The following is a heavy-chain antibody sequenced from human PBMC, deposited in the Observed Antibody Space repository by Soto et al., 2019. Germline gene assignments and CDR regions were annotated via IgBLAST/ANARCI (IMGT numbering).Heavy chain of an antibody. J-gene: IGHJ5*02. V-gene: IGHV3-66*01. D-gene: IGHD7-27*01. Sequence: EVQLVESGGGLVQPGESLRLSCAASGFTVSNNYMSWVRQAPGKGLEWVSFIYSGGNTYYADSVKGRFTISRDKSTDTLYLQMNNLRVEDTDVYYCTRRPGSWGQGTLVTVSS. CDR3: TRRPGS. CDR1: GFTVSNNY. CDR2: IYSGGNT.